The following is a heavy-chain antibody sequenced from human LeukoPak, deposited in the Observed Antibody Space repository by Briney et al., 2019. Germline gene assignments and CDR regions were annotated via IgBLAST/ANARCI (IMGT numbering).Heavy chain of an antibody. CDR3: ARAGPPGSDWFDP. J-gene: IGHJ5*02. V-gene: IGHV4-31*03. CDR1: GGSISSSDYY. Sequence: SETLSLTCIVSGGSISSSDYYWSWIRQHPGKGLEWIGYIYYSGTTYYNPSLQSRVTISMDTSTNQFSLKLSSVTAADTAVYYCARAGPPGSDWFDPWGQGTLVTVSS. CDR2: IYYSGTT. D-gene: IGHD1-14*01.